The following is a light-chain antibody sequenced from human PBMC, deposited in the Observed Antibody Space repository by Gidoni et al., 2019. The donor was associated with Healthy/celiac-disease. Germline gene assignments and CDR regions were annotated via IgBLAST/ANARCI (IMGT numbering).Light chain of an antibody. CDR2: RNN. Sequence: QSVLTQPPSASGPPGHRVTISCSGSSSNIGSNYVYWYQQRPGTAPKLLIYRNNQRPSGVPDRFSGSKSGTSASLAISGLRSEDEADYYCAAWDDSLSGWVFGGGTKLTVL. CDR3: AAWDDSLSGWV. J-gene: IGLJ3*02. CDR1: SSNIGSNY. V-gene: IGLV1-47*01.